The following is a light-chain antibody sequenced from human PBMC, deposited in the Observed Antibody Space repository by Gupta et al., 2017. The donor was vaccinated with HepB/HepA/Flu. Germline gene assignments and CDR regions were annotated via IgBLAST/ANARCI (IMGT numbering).Light chain of an antibody. CDR3: QQYNNWPLT. V-gene: IGKV3-15*01. Sequence: EIVMTQSPATLSVSPGERATLSCRASQSISSDLAWYQQKSGQAPRLLIYDTSPRATGIPARFGGSGSGTEFTLTISSLQSEDVAVYFCQQYNNWPLTFGQGTRLEIK. CDR1: QSISSD. CDR2: DTS. J-gene: IGKJ5*01.